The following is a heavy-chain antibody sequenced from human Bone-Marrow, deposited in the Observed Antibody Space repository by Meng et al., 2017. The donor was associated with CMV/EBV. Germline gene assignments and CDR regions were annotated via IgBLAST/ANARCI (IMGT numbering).Heavy chain of an antibody. D-gene: IGHD6-13*01. V-gene: IGHV3-30*02. CDR2: MRYGGDDI. CDR1: GFTFSDYG. Sequence: GESLKISCAASGFTFSDYGMHWVRQVPGKGLEWVAFMRYGGDDIYYRDSVRGRFTVSGDNSKNTLYLQMDSLRPGDTALYYCAKDYTNTWSNYFDSWGRGTLVTVSS. J-gene: IGHJ4*02. CDR3: AKDYTNTWSNYFDS.